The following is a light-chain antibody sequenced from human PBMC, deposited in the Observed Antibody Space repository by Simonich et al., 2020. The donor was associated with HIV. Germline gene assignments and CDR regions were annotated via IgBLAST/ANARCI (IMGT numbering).Light chain of an antibody. CDR2: GAS. Sequence: DIQMTQSPSSLSASVGDRVTVTCRASQTISYYLNWYQQKPGKAPQLLIYGASILQSGVPSRFSGRRSGTDFTLAISNLQPEDFATYYCQQSYSTPLTFGGGTKVDIK. CDR3: QQSYSTPLT. J-gene: IGKJ4*01. CDR1: QTISYY. V-gene: IGKV1-39*01.